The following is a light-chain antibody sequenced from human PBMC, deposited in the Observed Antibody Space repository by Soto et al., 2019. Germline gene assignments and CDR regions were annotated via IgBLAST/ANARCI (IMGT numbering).Light chain of an antibody. V-gene: IGLV2-14*01. CDR2: DVS. CDR1: SSDVGGYNY. Sequence: QSALTQPASVSGSPGQSITISCTGTSSDVGGYNYVSWYQQHPDKAPKLMIYDVSNRPSGVSNRFSGSKSGNTASLTSSGLQAEDEAAYYCSSYTSSSTLVVFGGGTKLTVL. CDR3: SSYTSSSTLVV. J-gene: IGLJ2*01.